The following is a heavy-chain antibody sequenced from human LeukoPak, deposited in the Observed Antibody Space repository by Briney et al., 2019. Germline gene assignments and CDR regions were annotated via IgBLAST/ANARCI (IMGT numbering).Heavy chain of an antibody. CDR2: INHSGST. CDR1: GGSFSGYY. Sequence: SSETLSLTCAVYGGSFSGYYWSCIRQPPGKGLEWIGEINHSGSTNYNPSLKSRVTISVDRSKNQFSLKLSSVTAADTAVYYCARGSSGRHDYWGQGTLVTVSS. V-gene: IGHV4-34*01. J-gene: IGHJ4*02. CDR3: ARGSSGRHDY. D-gene: IGHD1-1*01.